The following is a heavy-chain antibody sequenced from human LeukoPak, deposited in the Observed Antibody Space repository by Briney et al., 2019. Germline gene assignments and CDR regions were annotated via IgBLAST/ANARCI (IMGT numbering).Heavy chain of an antibody. CDR3: ARVVSGNDAFDI. Sequence: SETLSLTCTVSGGSISSYYWSWIRQPPGKGLEWIGYIYYSGSTYYNPSLKSRVTISVDTSKNQFSLKLSSVTAADTAVYYCARVVSGNDAFDIWGQGTMVTVSS. CDR1: GGSISSYY. J-gene: IGHJ3*02. V-gene: IGHV4-59*12. CDR2: IYYSGST. D-gene: IGHD1-20*01.